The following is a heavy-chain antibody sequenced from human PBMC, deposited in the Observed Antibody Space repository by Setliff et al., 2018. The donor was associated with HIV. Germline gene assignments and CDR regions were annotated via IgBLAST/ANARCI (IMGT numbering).Heavy chain of an antibody. V-gene: IGHV1-18*01. D-gene: IGHD3-16*01. CDR2: IDAYNGDT. CDR3: ARDLGAFCSAWYVTIGDY. Sequence: ASVKVSCKASSYTFTSYGVSWVRRAPGQGLEWLGRIDAYNGDTNYAQNLQDRVTLTTDTSTNTAYMELRNLRSDDTAVYFCARDLGAFCSAWYVTIGDYWGPGTLVTVSS. CDR1: SYTFTSYG. J-gene: IGHJ4*02.